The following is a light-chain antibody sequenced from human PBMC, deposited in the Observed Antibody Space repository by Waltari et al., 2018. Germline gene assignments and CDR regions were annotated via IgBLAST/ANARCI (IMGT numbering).Light chain of an antibody. CDR3: CSYAGKYTFV. V-gene: IGLV2-11*01. CDR1: IHDIAHDNY. J-gene: IGLJ2*01. CDR2: DVD. Sequence: QSALPQPRSVSGSPGQSVTISCTGTIHDIAHDNYVSWYQHTPDNAPNLVIYDVDRRPSGVPYRFSASKSGITASLTISGLQSADEGDYYCCSYAGKYTFVFGGGTKLTV.